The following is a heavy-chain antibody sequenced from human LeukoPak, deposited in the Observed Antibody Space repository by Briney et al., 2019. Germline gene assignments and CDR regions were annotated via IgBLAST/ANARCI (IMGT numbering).Heavy chain of an antibody. J-gene: IGHJ4*02. CDR2: ISYDGSNK. CDR3: ARWRSGSCSD. V-gene: IGHV3-30*04. D-gene: IGHD2-15*01. Sequence: GRSLRLSCAASGFTFSSYAMHWVRQAPGKGLEWVAVISYDGSNKYYADSVKGRFTISRDNSKNTLYLQMNSLRAEDTAVYYCARWRSGSCSDWGQGTRVTVSS. CDR1: GFTFSSYA.